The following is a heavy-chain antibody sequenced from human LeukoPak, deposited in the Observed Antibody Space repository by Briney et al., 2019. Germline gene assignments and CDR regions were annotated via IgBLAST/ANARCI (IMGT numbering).Heavy chain of an antibody. CDR1: GGSFSGYY. CDR2: INHSGST. J-gene: IGHJ4*02. D-gene: IGHD5-12*01. V-gene: IGHV4-34*01. CDR3: ARGGGEGDIVATVIDY. Sequence: SETLSLTCAVYGGSFSGYYWSWIRQPPGKGLEWIGEINHSGSTNYNPSLKSRVTISVDTSKNQFSLKLSSVTAADTAVYYCARGGGEGDIVATVIDYWGQGTLVTVSS.